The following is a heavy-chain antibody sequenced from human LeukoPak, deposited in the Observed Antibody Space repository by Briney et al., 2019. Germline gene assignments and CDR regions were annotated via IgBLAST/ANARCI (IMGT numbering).Heavy chain of an antibody. Sequence: PSETLSLTCTVSGVSISSHYWSWLRQPPGKGLEWVGEINHSGSTNYNPSLKSRVTISVDTSKNQFSLKLSSVTAADTAVYYCARGPSAPRVSQYFDYWGQGTLVTVSS. CDR3: ARGPSAPRVSQYFDY. J-gene: IGHJ4*02. CDR2: INHSGST. D-gene: IGHD6-13*01. V-gene: IGHV4-34*01. CDR1: GVSISSHY.